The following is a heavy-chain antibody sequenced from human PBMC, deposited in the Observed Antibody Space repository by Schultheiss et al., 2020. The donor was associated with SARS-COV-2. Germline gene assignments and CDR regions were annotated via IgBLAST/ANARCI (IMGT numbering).Heavy chain of an antibody. J-gene: IGHJ6*02. V-gene: IGHV3-48*03. CDR1: GFTFSSYE. CDR2: ISSSGSTI. CDR3: ARDRRWELPNYYYYYGMDV. Sequence: GESLKISCAASGFTFSSYEMNWVRQAPGKGLEWVSYISSSGSTIYYADSVKGRFTISRDNAKNSLYLQMNSLRAEDTAVYYCARDRRWELPNYYYYYGMDVWGQGTTVTVSS. D-gene: IGHD1-26*01.